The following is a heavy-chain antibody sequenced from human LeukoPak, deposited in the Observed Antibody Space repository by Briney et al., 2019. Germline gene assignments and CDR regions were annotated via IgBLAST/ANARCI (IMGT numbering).Heavy chain of an antibody. J-gene: IGHJ6*02. V-gene: IGHV1-69*01. CDR1: GGTFSSYG. CDR2: IIPIFGTA. D-gene: IGHD6-6*01. Sequence: SVKVSCKASGGTFSSYGISWVRQAPGQGIEWMGGIIPIFGTANYAQKFQGRATITADESTSTAYMELSSLRSEDTAVYYCARPYSSSSYYYGMDVWGQGTTVTVSS. CDR3: ARPYSSSSYYYGMDV.